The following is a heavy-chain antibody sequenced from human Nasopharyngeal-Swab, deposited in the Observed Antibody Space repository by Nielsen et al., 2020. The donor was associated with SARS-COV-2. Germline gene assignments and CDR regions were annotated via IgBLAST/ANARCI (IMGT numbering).Heavy chain of an antibody. D-gene: IGHD5-12*01. J-gene: IGHJ6*02. CDR2: IRSSSSYI. Sequence: GESLKISCAASGFTFSTYSMNWVRQAPGKRLEWVSSIRSSSSYIYYADSVKGRFTISRDNAKNSLYLQMNSLRAEDTAVYYCARDPRYGGYLYYYYGMDVWGQGTTVTVSS. CDR1: GFTFSTYS. V-gene: IGHV3-21*01. CDR3: ARDPRYGGYLYYYYGMDV.